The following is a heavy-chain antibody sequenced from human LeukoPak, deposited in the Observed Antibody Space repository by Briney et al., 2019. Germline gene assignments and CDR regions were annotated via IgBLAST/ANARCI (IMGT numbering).Heavy chain of an antibody. CDR1: GFTVSTNY. D-gene: IGHD5-18*01. J-gene: IGHJ4*02. Sequence: GGSLRLSCAASGFTVSTNYMNWVRQAPGKGLEWVSVVYMGGTTYYADSVKGRFTISRDSTKNTIYLQMNNLRAEDTAVSYCARGLLRDGYTYTYSFDYWGQGALVTVSS. CDR3: ARGLLRDGYTYTYSFDY. CDR2: VYMGGTT. V-gene: IGHV3-66*01.